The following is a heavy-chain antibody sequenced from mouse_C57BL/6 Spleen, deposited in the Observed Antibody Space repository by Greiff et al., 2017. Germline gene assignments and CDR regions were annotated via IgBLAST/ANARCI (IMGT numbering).Heavy chain of an antibody. CDR1: GYAFSSYW. CDR2: IYPGDGDT. J-gene: IGHJ2*01. CDR3: ARWDYYYGSSPYYFDY. Sequence: VQLVESGAELVKPGASVKISCKASGYAFSSYWMNWVKQRPGKGLEWIGQIYPGDGDTNYNGKFKGKATLTADKSSSTAYMQLSSLTSEDSAVYFCARWDYYYGSSPYYFDYWGQGTTLTVSS. D-gene: IGHD1-1*01. V-gene: IGHV1-80*01.